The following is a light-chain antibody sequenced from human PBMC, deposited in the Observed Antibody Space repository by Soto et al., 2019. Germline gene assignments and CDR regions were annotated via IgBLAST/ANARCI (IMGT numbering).Light chain of an antibody. CDR2: EVT. Sequence: QSALTQPPSASGSPGQSVTISCTGTSSDVDTYKYVSWYQHRPGTAPKLIIYEVTKRPSGVPDRFSGSKSGNTASLTVSRLLADDEADYYCSSHGATNIIFGRGTQLTVL. V-gene: IGLV2-8*01. CDR1: SSDVDTYKY. CDR3: SSHGATNII. J-gene: IGLJ2*01.